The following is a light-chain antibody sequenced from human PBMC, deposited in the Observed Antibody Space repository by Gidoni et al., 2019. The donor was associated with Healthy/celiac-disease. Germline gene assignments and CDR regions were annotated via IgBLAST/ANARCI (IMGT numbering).Light chain of an antibody. CDR2: RNN. CDR1: SSNIVSHY. CDR3: AAWDDSLSGQGV. V-gene: IGLV1-47*01. J-gene: IGLJ2*01. Sequence: QSVLTQPHSASGTPGQRVTISCSGSSSNIVSHYVYWYQQLPGTAPKLLIYRNNQRPLGFPDRFSGSKSGTSASLAISGLRSEDEADYYCAAWDDSLSGQGVFGGGTKLTVL.